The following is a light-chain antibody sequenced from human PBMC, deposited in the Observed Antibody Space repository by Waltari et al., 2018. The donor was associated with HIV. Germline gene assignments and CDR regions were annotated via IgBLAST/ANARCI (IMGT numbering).Light chain of an antibody. CDR1: RTVLYNRNY. Sequence: DIVMTQSPDSLAVSLGARATVTCTSSRTVLYNRNYLAWYQQKPGQAPKVLIYWASTRAFGVPDRFSGSGSGTDFTLTISSLQAEDVALYYCQQYYSVPWTFGQGTKVEIK. CDR3: QQYYSVPWT. J-gene: IGKJ1*01. CDR2: WAS. V-gene: IGKV4-1*01.